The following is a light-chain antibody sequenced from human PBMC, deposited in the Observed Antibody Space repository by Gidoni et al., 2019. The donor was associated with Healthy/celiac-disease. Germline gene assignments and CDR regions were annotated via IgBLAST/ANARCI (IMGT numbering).Light chain of an antibody. Sequence: QLVLTQSPSASAALGASVKLTCNLSSGHSSYAIAWHQQQPEKGPRYLMKLNSDGSHSKWDGVPDLFSGSSSGAERYLTISSLQSEDEADYYCQTWGTGIQVFGGGTKLTVL. J-gene: IGLJ2*01. V-gene: IGLV4-69*01. CDR1: SGHSSYA. CDR3: QTWGTGIQV. CDR2: LNSDGSH.